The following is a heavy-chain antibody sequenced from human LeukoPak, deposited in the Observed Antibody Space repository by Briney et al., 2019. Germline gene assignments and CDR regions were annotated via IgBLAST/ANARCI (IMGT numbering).Heavy chain of an antibody. D-gene: IGHD2-21*02. CDR1: GGSFSGYY. V-gene: IGHV4-34*01. J-gene: IGHJ4*02. Sequence: PSETLSLTCAVYGGSFSGYYWSWIRQPPGKGLECIGEINHSGSTNYNPSLKSRVTISVDTSKNQFSLKLSSVTAADTAVYYCARGPLGGEVVTASYYFDYWGQGTLVTVSS. CDR2: INHSGST. CDR3: ARGPLGGEVVTASYYFDY.